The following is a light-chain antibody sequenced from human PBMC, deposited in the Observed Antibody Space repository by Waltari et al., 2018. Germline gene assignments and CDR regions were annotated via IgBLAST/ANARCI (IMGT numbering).Light chain of an antibody. CDR2: KAS. CDR1: QSIVSW. CDR3: QQYKTYPYT. Sequence: DIQMTQSPSTLSASVGDRVTITCRASQSIVSWLAWYQQKPGKAPNLLIYKASSLKSGVPSRFSGSGSGTEFTLTISSLQPDDFASYFCQQYKTYPYTFGQGTKLEIK. V-gene: IGKV1-5*03. J-gene: IGKJ2*01.